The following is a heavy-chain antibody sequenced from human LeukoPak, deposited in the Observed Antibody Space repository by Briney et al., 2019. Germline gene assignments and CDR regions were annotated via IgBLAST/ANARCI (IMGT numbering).Heavy chain of an antibody. CDR2: INSDGSMT. CDR3: ARGTDYSDFRN. J-gene: IGHJ4*02. D-gene: IGHD4-11*01. Sequence: GGSLRLSCAASGFTFSSYWMHWVRQVPGKGLVWVSRINSDGSMTNCADSVKGRFTISRDNAKNTVYLQMSSLRAEDTAVYYCARGTDYSDFRNWGQGTLVTVSS. CDR1: GFTFSSYW. V-gene: IGHV3-74*01.